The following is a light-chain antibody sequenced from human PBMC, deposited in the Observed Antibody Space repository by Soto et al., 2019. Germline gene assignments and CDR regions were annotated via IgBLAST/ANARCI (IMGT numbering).Light chain of an antibody. CDR1: QSISNY. V-gene: IGKV1-39*01. CDR3: QQSYSTPLT. CDR2: AAS. J-gene: IGKJ3*01. Sequence: DIQMPQSPSSLSASVGDRVTITRRASQSISNYLNWYQQKPGKAPKLLIYAASSLQGDVPSRFSGSGSGTDFTLTITSLQPDDFATYYCQQSYSTPLTFGPGTKVDIK.